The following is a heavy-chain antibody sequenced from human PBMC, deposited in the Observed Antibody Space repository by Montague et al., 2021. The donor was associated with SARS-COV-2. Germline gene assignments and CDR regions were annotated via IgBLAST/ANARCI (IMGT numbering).Heavy chain of an antibody. CDR1: GFPVSNTY. CDR3: ARELGEWELLLGY. D-gene: IGHD1-26*01. V-gene: IGHV3-66*01. CDR2: IFRSGHT. Sequence: SLSLSWAASGFPVSNTYMSWVRQAPGKGLEWVSVIFRSGHTYYADSVKGRFIISRDGAKNTVYLQMNSLRVEDTATYYCARELGEWELLLGYWGQGTAVTVSS. J-gene: IGHJ4*02.